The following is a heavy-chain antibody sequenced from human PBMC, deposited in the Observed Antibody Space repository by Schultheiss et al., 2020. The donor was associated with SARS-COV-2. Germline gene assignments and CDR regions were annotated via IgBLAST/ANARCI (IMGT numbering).Heavy chain of an antibody. V-gene: IGHV3-7*01. D-gene: IGHD2-21*02. Sequence: GGSLRLSCAASGFTFSSYWMSWVRQAPGKGLEWVANIKQDGSEKYYADSVKGRFTISRDNSKNTLYLQMNSLRAEDTAVYYCARDGVVVTAMRGYYGMDVWGQGTTVTVSS. J-gene: IGHJ6*02. CDR3: ARDGVVVTAMRGYYGMDV. CDR2: IKQDGSEK. CDR1: GFTFSSYW.